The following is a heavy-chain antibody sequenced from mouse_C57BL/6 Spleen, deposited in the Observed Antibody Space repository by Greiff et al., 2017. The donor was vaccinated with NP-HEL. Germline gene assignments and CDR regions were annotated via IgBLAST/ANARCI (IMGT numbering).Heavy chain of an antibody. V-gene: IGHV1-53*01. Sequence: QVQLQQPGTELVKPGASVKLSCKASGYTFTSYWMHWVKQRPGQGLEWIGNINPSNGGTNYNEKFKSKATLTVDKSSSTAYMQLSSLTSEDSAVYDCSRNPLYYDYDDYAMDYWGQVTSVTVSS. CDR3: SRNPLYYDYDDYAMDY. J-gene: IGHJ4*01. D-gene: IGHD2-4*01. CDR1: GYTFTSYW. CDR2: INPSNGGT.